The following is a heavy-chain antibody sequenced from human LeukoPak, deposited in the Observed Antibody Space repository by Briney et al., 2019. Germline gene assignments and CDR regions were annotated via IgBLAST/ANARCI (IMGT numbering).Heavy chain of an antibody. CDR1: GGSFSGYY. CDR2: IYYSGST. V-gene: IGHV4-39*01. CDR3: ARHGVGARFADPDY. J-gene: IGHJ4*02. Sequence: KPSETLSLTCAVYGGSFSGYYWGWIRRPPGKGLEWIGSIYYSGSTYYNPSLKSRVTISVDTSKNQFSLKLSSVTAADTAVYYCARHGVGARFADPDYWGQGTLVTVSS. D-gene: IGHD1-26*01.